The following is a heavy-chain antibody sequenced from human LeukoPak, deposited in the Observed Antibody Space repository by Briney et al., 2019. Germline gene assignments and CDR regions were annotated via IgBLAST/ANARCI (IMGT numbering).Heavy chain of an antibody. CDR3: ARAGGWAREDYKADAFDI. J-gene: IGHJ3*02. V-gene: IGHV1-18*01. CDR1: GYIFTDFG. CDR2: ISPYKGHT. D-gene: IGHD6-19*01. Sequence: ASVKVSCKASGYIFTDFGISWVRRAPGQGLEWMGWISPYKGHTNYAQILQGRVTMTTDTSMSTAYMEMRSLRSDDTAVYYCARAGGWAREDYKADAFDIWGQGTMVTVSS.